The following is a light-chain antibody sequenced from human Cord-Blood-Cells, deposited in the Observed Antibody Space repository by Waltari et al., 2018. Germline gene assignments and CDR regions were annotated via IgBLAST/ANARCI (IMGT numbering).Light chain of an antibody. CDR1: RSAVGSYNL. V-gene: IGLV2-23*02. CDR2: EVS. Sequence: QSALPQPASVSVSPGQSITISCTGTRSAVGSYNLVSWYQQHTGKAPKLMIYEVSKRPSGVSKRFSGSKSGNTASLTISGLQAEDEADYYCCSYAGSSTWVFGGGTKLTVL. CDR3: CSYAGSSTWV. J-gene: IGLJ3*02.